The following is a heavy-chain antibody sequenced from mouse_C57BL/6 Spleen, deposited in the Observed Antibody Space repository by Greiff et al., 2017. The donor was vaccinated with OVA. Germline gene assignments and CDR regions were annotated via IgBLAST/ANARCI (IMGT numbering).Heavy chain of an antibody. Sequence: QVQLQQSGAELVKPGASVKMSCKASGYTFTSYWITWVKQRPGQGLEWIGDIDPGSGSTNYNEKFKSKATLTVDTSTSTAYMQLSSLTSEDSAVYCGARGVDSNYEEGDDWGQGTTLTVSS. CDR1: GYTFTSYW. CDR3: ARGVDSNYEEGDD. CDR2: IDPGSGST. J-gene: IGHJ2*01. V-gene: IGHV1-55*01. D-gene: IGHD2-5*01.